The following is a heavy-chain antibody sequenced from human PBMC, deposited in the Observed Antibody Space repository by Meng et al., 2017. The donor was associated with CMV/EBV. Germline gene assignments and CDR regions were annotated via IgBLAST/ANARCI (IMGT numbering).Heavy chain of an antibody. CDR2: ISSSGSTI. J-gene: IGHJ5*02. Sequence: SGVTFSDYYMRWIRQSPGKGLEWVSYISSSGSTIYYADSVKGRFTISRDNAKNSLYLQMNSLRAEDTAVYYCARGGAARLRGWIDPWGQGTLVTVSS. CDR3: ARGGAARLRGWIDP. V-gene: IGHV3-11*01. D-gene: IGHD6-6*01. CDR1: GVTFSDYY.